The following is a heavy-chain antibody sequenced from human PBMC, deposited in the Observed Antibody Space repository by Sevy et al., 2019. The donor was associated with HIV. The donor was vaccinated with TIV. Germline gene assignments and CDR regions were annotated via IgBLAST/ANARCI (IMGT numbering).Heavy chain of an antibody. CDR1: GFTFSSYA. CDR2: ISYDGSNK. D-gene: IGHD3-22*01. V-gene: IGHV3-30*04. CDR3: ARNGRYYDSSGFYYFDY. J-gene: IGHJ4*02. Sequence: GGSLRLSCAASGFTFSSYAMHWVRQAPGKGLEWVAVISYDGSNKYYADSVKGRFTISRDNSKNTLYLQMNSLRAEDTAVYYCARNGRYYDSSGFYYFDYWGQRTLVTVSS.